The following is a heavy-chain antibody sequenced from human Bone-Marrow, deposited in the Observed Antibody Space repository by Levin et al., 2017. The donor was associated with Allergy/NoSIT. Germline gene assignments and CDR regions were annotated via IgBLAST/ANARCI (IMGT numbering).Heavy chain of an antibody. CDR3: ARAASGYSYGYPGNFDY. CDR1: GGTFSSYA. V-gene: IGHV1-69*06. D-gene: IGHD5-18*01. Sequence: ASVKVSCKASGGTFSSYAISWVRQAPGQGLEWMGGIIPIFGTANYAQKFQGRVTITADKSTSTAYMELSSLRSEDTAVYYCARAASGYSYGYPGNFDYWGQGTLVTVSS. J-gene: IGHJ4*02. CDR2: IIPIFGTA.